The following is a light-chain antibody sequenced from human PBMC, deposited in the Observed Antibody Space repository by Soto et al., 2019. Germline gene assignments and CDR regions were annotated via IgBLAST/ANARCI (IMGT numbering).Light chain of an antibody. CDR3: QQYHNLRT. Sequence: DIQMTQSPSSLSASVGDRVTITCQASQDISNYLNWYQQKPGKAPKLLIYDASNLETGVPSRFSGSGSGTDFTYTISRLQHEEFATYYCQQYHNLRTFGQGTKLEIK. J-gene: IGKJ2*01. CDR2: DAS. CDR1: QDISNY. V-gene: IGKV1-33*01.